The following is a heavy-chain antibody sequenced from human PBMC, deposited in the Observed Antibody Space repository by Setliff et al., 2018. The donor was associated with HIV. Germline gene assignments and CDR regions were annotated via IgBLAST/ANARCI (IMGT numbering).Heavy chain of an antibody. D-gene: IGHD1-26*01. CDR3: ARPQWELGVDYYGMDV. J-gene: IGHJ6*02. V-gene: IGHV1-69*10. Sequence: SVKVSCKASGGTFSSYAISWVRQAPGQGLEWMGGIIPILGIASYSQKFQGRVTITADKSTSTAYMELSSLRSEDTAVYYCARPQWELGVDYYGMDVWGQGTTVTVSS. CDR2: IIPILGIA. CDR1: GGTFSSYA.